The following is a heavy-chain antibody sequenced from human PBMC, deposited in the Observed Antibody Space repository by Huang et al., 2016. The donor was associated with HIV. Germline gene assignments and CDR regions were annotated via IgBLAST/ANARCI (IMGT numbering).Heavy chain of an antibody. CDR2: INHSGST. D-gene: IGHD2-21*01. V-gene: IGHV4-34*01. J-gene: IGHJ2*01. CDR1: GGSFTLYY. Sequence: QVQLQQWGAGLLKPSETLSLTCAVYGGSFTLYYWTWIRQSPGKGLEWIGEINHSGSTNYNPSLKSRVTLSVDTSKNQFSLKLTSLTAADTAVYYCARGSGALWWSPEGYFDLWGRGTLVTVSS. CDR3: ARGSGALWWSPEGYFDL.